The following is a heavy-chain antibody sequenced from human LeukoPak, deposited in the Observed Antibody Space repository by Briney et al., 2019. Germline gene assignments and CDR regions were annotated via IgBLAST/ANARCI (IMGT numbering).Heavy chain of an antibody. V-gene: IGHV5-51*01. CDR1: GYSFTSYW. Sequence: GESLKISCKGSGYSFTSYWIGWVRQMPGEGLEWMGIIYPGDSDTRYSPSFQGQVTISADKSISTAYLQWSSLKASDTAMYYCASRGGSSPKGGAFDIWGQGTMVTVSS. CDR2: IYPGDSDT. D-gene: IGHD2-15*01. CDR3: ASRGGSSPKGGAFDI. J-gene: IGHJ3*02.